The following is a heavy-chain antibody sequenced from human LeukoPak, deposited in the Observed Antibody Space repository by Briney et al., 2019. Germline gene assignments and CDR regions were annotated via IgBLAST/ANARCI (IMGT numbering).Heavy chain of an antibody. CDR2: FSATDGSA. CDR3: AKARIAAAGTGAFDV. Sequence: GGSLRLSCAASGLTFSSYGMTWVRQAPGKGREWVSAFSATDGSAQYAESVKGRFTISRDNSKNSLYLQMNSLRDEDTAVYYCAKARIAAAGTGAFDVWGQGTMVTVSS. D-gene: IGHD6-13*01. V-gene: IGHV3-23*01. J-gene: IGHJ3*01. CDR1: GLTFSSYG.